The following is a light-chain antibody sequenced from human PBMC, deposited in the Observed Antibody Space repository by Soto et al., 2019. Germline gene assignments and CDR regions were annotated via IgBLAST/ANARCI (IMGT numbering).Light chain of an antibody. Sequence: DIHMTQSPSTLSASVGDIVTITCRASQSISGWLAWYQQKPGKAPKLLLYKASTLESGVPSRFSGSGSGTEFTLTISSLQPDDFATYYCQQYYSSWTFGQGTKVDIK. CDR3: QQYYSSWT. CDR2: KAS. CDR1: QSISGW. J-gene: IGKJ1*01. V-gene: IGKV1-5*03.